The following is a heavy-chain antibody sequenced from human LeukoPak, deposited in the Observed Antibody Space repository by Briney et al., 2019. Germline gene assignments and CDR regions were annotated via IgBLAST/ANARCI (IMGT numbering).Heavy chain of an antibody. D-gene: IGHD3-22*01. CDR3: AKATRRGWLVEGGYFDY. CDR2: ISWNSGSI. Sequence: GGSLRPSCAASGFTFDDYAMHWVRQAPGKGLEWVSGISWNSGSIGYADSVKGRFTISRDNAKNSLYLQMNSLRAEDMALYYCAKATRRGWLVEGGYFDYWGQGTLVTVSS. V-gene: IGHV3-9*03. CDR1: GFTFDDYA. J-gene: IGHJ4*02.